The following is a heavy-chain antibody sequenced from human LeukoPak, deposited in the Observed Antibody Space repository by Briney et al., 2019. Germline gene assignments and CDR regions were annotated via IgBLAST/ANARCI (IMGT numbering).Heavy chain of an antibody. V-gene: IGHV3-48*01. CDR3: ARLYCSSTSCYFDDV. CDR2: ISSSSSTI. J-gene: IGHJ6*04. CDR1: GFTFSSYS. D-gene: IGHD2-2*01. Sequence: GGSLRLSCAASGFTFSSYSMNWVRQAPGKGLEWVSYISSSSSTIYYADSVKGRFTISRDNAKNSLYLKVHSLRAEDTAVYYCARLYCSSTSCYFDDVWGKGTTVTVSS.